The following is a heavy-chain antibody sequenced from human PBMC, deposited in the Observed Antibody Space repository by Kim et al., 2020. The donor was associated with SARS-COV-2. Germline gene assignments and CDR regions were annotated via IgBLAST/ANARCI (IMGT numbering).Heavy chain of an antibody. D-gene: IGHD3-10*01. Sequence: ASVEGRFTVSRDYSKNTLFLLMNSLRPEDTAVYYCAKEKLLMGSYYGLDVWGQGTTVTVS. J-gene: IGHJ6*02. V-gene: IGHV3-30*02. CDR3: AKEKLLMGSYYGLDV.